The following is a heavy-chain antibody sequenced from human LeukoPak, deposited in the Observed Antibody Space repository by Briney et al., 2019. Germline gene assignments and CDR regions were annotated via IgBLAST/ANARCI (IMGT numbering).Heavy chain of an antibody. CDR1: GGTFSSYA. CDR2: IIPIFGIA. Sequence: GASVKVSCKASGGTFSSYAISWVRQAPGQGLEWMGRIIPIFGIANYAQKFQGRVTTTADKSTSTAYMELSSLRSEDTAVYYCAREATTHYYYYGMDVWGQGTTVTVSS. V-gene: IGHV1-69*04. J-gene: IGHJ6*02. CDR3: AREATTHYYYYGMDV. D-gene: IGHD1-1*01.